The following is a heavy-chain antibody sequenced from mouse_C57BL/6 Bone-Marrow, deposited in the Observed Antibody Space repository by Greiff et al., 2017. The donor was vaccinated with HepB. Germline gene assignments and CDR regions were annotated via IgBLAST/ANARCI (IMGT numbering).Heavy chain of an antibody. CDR2: IDPSDSYT. CDR3: ASRLLEDAMDY. J-gene: IGHJ4*01. Sequence: VQLQQPGAELVRPGTSVKLSCKASGYTFTSYWMHWVKQRPGQGLEWIGVIDPSDSYTNYNQKFKGKATLTVDTSSSTAYMQLSSLTSEDSAVYYCASRLLEDAMDYWGQGTSVTVSS. CDR1: GYTFTSYW. D-gene: IGHD2-10*01. V-gene: IGHV1-59*01.